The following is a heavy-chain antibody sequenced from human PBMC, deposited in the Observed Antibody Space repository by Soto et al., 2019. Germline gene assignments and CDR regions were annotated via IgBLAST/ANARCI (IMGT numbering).Heavy chain of an antibody. CDR2: ISYDGSNK. V-gene: IGHV3-30*18. Sequence: LRLSCAASGFTFSSYGMHWVRQAPGKGLEWVAVISYDGSNKYYADSVKGRSTISRDNSKNTLYLQMNSLRAEDTAVYYCANSWGAAAGTSANSWGQGTLVTVSS. CDR1: GFTFSSYG. J-gene: IGHJ4*02. CDR3: ANSWGAAAGTSANS. D-gene: IGHD6-13*01.